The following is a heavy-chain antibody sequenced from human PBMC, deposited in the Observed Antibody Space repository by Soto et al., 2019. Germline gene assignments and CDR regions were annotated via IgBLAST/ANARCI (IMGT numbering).Heavy chain of an antibody. CDR3: ARVVSYCSSTSCYGPRFDP. V-gene: IGHV4-39*01. J-gene: IGHJ5*02. CDR2: IYHSGGT. CDR1: GGSVSSSGYY. D-gene: IGHD2-2*01. Sequence: PSETLSLTCTASGGSVSSSGYYWGWIRQTPGKGLEWTGSIYHSGGTYYNPSLKSRVTISVDTSKNQFSLKLSSVTAADTAVYYCARVVSYCSSTSCYGPRFDPWGQGTLVTVSS.